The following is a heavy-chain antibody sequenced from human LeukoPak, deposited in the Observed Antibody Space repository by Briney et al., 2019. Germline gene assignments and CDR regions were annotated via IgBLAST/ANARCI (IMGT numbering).Heavy chain of an antibody. CDR1: GGSVSNKY. Sequence: PSETLSLTCTVSGGSVSNKYWSWIRQPPGKGLEWIGYIYYSGSTNYNPSLKSRVTILVDTSKNQFSLKLSSVTAADTAVYYCASSGPYYYGSGSLVNYWGQGTLVTVSS. D-gene: IGHD3-10*01. CDR2: IYYSGST. CDR3: ASSGPYYYGSGSLVNY. V-gene: IGHV4-59*02. J-gene: IGHJ4*02.